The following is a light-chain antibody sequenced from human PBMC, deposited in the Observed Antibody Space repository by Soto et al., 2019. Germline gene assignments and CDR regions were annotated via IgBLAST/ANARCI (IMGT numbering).Light chain of an antibody. V-gene: IGLV1-44*01. CDR3: AAWDDGLNGVV. J-gene: IGLJ3*02. CDR2: FNN. CDR1: RSNIETNS. Sequence: QSVLTQPPSASGTTGQRVTISCSGSRSNIETNSVNWYQQLPGTAPKLLIYFNNQRPSGVPDRFSGSKSGTSASLAISGLQSEDEADYYCAAWDDGLNGVVFGGGTKVTVL.